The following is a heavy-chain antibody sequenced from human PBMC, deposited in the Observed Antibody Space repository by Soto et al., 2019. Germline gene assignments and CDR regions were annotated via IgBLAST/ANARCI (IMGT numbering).Heavy chain of an antibody. CDR1: GFTFSSYG. J-gene: IGHJ4*02. CDR3: AKDMVRGAQLMYDYVWGSYRYGYYFDY. Sequence: GGSLRLSCAASGFTFSSYGMHWVRKAPDKGLERVAVISYDGSNKYYADSVKGRFTISRDNSKNTLYLQMNSLRAEDTAVYYCAKDMVRGAQLMYDYVWGSYRYGYYFDYWGQGTLVTVSS. CDR2: ISYDGSNK. D-gene: IGHD3-16*02. V-gene: IGHV3-30*18.